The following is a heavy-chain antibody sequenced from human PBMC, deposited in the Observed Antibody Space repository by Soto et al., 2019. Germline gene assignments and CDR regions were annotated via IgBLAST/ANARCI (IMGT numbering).Heavy chain of an antibody. V-gene: IGHV3-23*01. D-gene: IGHD4-4*01. CDR2: ISSNGESTYHTDAT. Sequence: GGSLRLSCTASGFNFRSYAMSWVRQALGKGLEWVAIISSNGESTYHTDATYYADPVRRRFSISRDNSKNTLSLQLTSLRAEDTAVYYCANGIYPERNDYSKSFFYFYGMDVWGQGTTVTVSS. CDR1: GFNFRSYA. CDR3: ANGIYPERNDYSKSFFYFYGMDV. J-gene: IGHJ6*02.